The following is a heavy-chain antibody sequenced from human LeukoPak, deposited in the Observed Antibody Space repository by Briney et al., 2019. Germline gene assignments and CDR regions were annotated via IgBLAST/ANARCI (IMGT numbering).Heavy chain of an antibody. CDR2: IKQDGSEK. CDR3: ARDSYDSSGYYGYYYYGMDV. V-gene: IGHV3-7*04. Sequence: GGSLRPSCAASGFTFSSYWMSWVRQAPGKGLEWVANIKQDGSEKYYVDSVKGRFTISRDNAKNSLYLQMNSLRAEDTAVYYCARDSYDSSGYYGYYYYGMDVWGQGTTVTVSS. D-gene: IGHD3-22*01. J-gene: IGHJ6*02. CDR1: GFTFSSYW.